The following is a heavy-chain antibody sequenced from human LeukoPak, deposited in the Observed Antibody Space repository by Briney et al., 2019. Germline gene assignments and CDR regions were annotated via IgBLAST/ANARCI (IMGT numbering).Heavy chain of an antibody. CDR3: AREFEVPAAAPDYYYYYYIDV. D-gene: IGHD2-2*01. CDR2: ISSGSSTI. J-gene: IGHJ6*03. V-gene: IGHV3-48*04. CDR1: GFTFSVYS. Sequence: GGSLRLSCAASGFTFSVYSMNWVRQAPGKGLEWVSYISSGSSTIYYADSVKGRVTISRDNVENSLYLQMNSLRVEDTAAYYCAREFEVPAAAPDYYYYYYIDVWGKGTTVTVPS.